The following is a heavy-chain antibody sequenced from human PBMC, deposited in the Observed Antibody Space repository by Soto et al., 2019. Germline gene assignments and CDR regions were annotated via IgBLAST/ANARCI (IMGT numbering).Heavy chain of an antibody. CDR1: GFTFSSYS. CDR3: ARDRGSYCGSGLDY. J-gene: IGHJ4*02. D-gene: IGHD3-10*01. V-gene: IGHV3-48*01. CDR2: ITSSSSII. Sequence: EVQLVESGGGLVQPGGSLRLSCAASGFTFSSYSMNWVRQAPGKGLEWVSYITSSSSIIYYVDSVKGRFTISRDNAKNSLYLHMNNMRAEDTAVYYCARDRGSYCGSGLDYWGQGALVNVSS.